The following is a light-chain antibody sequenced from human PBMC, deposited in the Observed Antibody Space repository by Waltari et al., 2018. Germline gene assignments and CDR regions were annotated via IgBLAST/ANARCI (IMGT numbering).Light chain of an antibody. CDR1: QSLLHRNGYNY. Sequence: DIVMTQSPLSLAVTPGEPASISCRSSQSLLHRNGYNYLDWYLQKPGHSPQLLIYLGSSRASGVPDRFSGSGSGTDFTLKISRVEAEDVGVYYCMQRLEFPYTFGQGTRL. CDR3: MQRLEFPYT. CDR2: LGS. J-gene: IGKJ2*01. V-gene: IGKV2-28*01.